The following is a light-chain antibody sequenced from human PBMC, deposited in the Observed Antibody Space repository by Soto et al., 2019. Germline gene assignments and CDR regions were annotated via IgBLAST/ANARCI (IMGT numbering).Light chain of an antibody. V-gene: IGLV2-14*01. Sequence: QSALTQPASVSGSPGQSITISCTGTSSDVGGYNSVSWYQQHPGKAPRLMIYEVNNRPSGVSNRFSGSKSGNTASLTISGLQAEDEADYYCSSYTSSSTRVFGGGTKLTVL. CDR2: EVN. CDR3: SSYTSSSTRV. J-gene: IGLJ2*01. CDR1: SSDVGGYNS.